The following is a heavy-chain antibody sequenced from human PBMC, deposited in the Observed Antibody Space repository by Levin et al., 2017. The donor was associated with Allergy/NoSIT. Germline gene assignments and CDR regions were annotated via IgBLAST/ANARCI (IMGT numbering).Heavy chain of an antibody. D-gene: IGHD3-22*01. V-gene: IGHV3-49*03. Sequence: GESLKISCTASGFTFGDYAMSWFRQAPGKGLEWVGFIRSKAYGGTTEYAASVKGRFTISRDDSKSIAYLQMNSLKTEDTAVYYCTRDPLSGYYDSSGYYYPSYYYGMDVWGQGTTVNGTS. CDR1: GFTFGDYA. CDR2: IRSKAYGGTT. J-gene: IGHJ6*02. CDR3: TRDPLSGYYDSSGYYYPSYYYGMDV.